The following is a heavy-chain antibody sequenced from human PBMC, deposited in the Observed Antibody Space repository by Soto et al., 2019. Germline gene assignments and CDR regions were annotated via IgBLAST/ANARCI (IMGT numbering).Heavy chain of an antibody. Sequence: PRGSLRLSCAASGFTFSSYEMNWVRQAPGKGLEWVSYISSSGSTIYYADSVKGRFTISRDNAKNSLYLQMNSLRAEDTAVYYCAREQAYYDFWSAPMHGMDVWGQGTTVTVSS. CDR1: GFTFSSYE. J-gene: IGHJ6*02. CDR2: ISSSGSTI. V-gene: IGHV3-48*03. CDR3: AREQAYYDFWSAPMHGMDV. D-gene: IGHD3-3*01.